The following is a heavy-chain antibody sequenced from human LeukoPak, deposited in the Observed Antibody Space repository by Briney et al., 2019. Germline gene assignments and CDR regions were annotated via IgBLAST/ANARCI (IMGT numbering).Heavy chain of an antibody. V-gene: IGHV4-34*01. D-gene: IGHD5-18*01. CDR3: ARGPHTAMGSVDY. J-gene: IGHJ4*02. Sequence: TSETLSLTCAVYGGSFSAYYWTWIRQPPGKGLEWIGEINHSGSTNYNPSLKSRVTISVDTSKNQFSLKLSSVTAADTAVYYCARGPHTAMGSVDYWGQGTLVTVSS. CDR1: GGSFSAYY. CDR2: INHSGST.